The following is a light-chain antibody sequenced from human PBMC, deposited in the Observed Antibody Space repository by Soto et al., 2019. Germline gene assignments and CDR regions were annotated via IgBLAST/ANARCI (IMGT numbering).Light chain of an antibody. CDR1: QSISRW. CDR3: QQYSSYAS. J-gene: IGKJ1*01. V-gene: IGKV1-5*01. Sequence: DIQMTRSPSTLSASLGDRVTITCRASQSISRWLAWYQQKPGKAPKLLISDVSNLERGVPSRFSGSGSGTEFTLTISSLETDDVATYYCQQYSSYASFGQGTKVE. CDR2: DVS.